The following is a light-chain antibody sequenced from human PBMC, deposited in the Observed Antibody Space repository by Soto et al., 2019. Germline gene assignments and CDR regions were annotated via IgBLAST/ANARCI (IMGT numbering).Light chain of an antibody. CDR2: GVS. Sequence: QSVLTQPASVSGSPGQSITISCTGTSSEIGGYNYVSWYQQYPGKAPKLMIFGVSDRPSGVSNRFSGSKSGTTASLTISGLQAEDEADYYCSSYKTSSTVVVFGGGTKVTVL. J-gene: IGLJ2*01. CDR3: SSYKTSSTVVV. V-gene: IGLV2-14*01. CDR1: SSEIGGYNY.